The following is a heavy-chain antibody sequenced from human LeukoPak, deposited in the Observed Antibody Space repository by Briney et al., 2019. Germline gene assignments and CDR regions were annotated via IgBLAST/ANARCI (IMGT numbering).Heavy chain of an antibody. Sequence: GGSLRLSCAASGFTFDDYGMSWVRQAPGKGLEWVSGVNWNGDNTDYADSVKGRFTISRDNAKNPLYLQMNSLRAEDTALYYCARGGDYGDLRYFDYWGQGTLVTVSS. D-gene: IGHD4-17*01. CDR3: ARGGDYGDLRYFDY. CDR1: GFTFDDYG. V-gene: IGHV3-20*04. CDR2: VNWNGDNT. J-gene: IGHJ4*02.